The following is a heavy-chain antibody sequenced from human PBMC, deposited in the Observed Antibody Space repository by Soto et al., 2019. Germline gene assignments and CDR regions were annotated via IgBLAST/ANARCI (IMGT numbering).Heavy chain of an antibody. V-gene: IGHV3-74*01. CDR2: VTEDGSGS. Sequence: GGSLRLSCVASGFTFTSSWMHWVRQAPGKGLVWVSRVTEDGSGSNYADYVKGRFTISTDNARNTVYLEMNSLRVDDTAVYYCARVAVVARGIDYWGQGTLVTVSS. D-gene: IGHD6-19*01. CDR3: ARVAVVARGIDY. CDR1: GFTFTSSW. J-gene: IGHJ4*02.